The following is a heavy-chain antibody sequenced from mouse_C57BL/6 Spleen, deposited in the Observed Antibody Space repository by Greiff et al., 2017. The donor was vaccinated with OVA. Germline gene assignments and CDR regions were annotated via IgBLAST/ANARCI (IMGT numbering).Heavy chain of an antibody. CDR1: GYTFTDYN. CDR3: ARGLFDTTVEAWFAY. J-gene: IGHJ3*01. Sequence: VQLQQSGPELVKPGASVKIPCKASGYTFTDYNMDWVKQSHGKSLEWIGDINPNNGGTIYNQKFKGKATLTVDKSSSTAYMELRSLTSEDTAVYYCARGLFDTTVEAWFAYWGQGTLVTVSA. D-gene: IGHD1-1*01. V-gene: IGHV1-18*01. CDR2: INPNNGGT.